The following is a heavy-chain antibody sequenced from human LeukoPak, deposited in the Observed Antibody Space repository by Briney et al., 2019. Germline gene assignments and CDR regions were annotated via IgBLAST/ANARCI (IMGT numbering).Heavy chain of an antibody. CDR3: ARARGYSYGYFDY. CDR2: IDWDDDK. CDR1: GFSLSTSGMR. V-gene: IGHV2-70*04. J-gene: IGHJ4*02. Sequence: SGXALVKPTQPLTLTCTFSGFSLSTSGMRVSWIRQPPEKALEWLALIDWDDDKFYSTSLKTRLTISKDTSKNQVVLTMTNMDPVDTATYYCARARGYSYGYFDYWGQGTLVTVSS. D-gene: IGHD5-18*01.